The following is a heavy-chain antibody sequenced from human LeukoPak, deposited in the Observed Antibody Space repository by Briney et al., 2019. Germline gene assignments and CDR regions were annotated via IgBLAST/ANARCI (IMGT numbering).Heavy chain of an antibody. CDR2: IYYNGNT. V-gene: IGHV4-59*08. J-gene: IGHJ4*02. D-gene: IGHD2-15*01. Sequence: SETLSLTCTVSGGPINSYYWSWVRQPPGKGLEWIGYIYYNGNTNYNPSLKSRVTISVDTSKNQFSLNLRSVTAADTAVYYCARRGGYYCSGGRCYYYYFDFWGQGTLVTVSS. CDR1: GGPINSYY. CDR3: ARRGGYYCSGGRCYYYYFDF.